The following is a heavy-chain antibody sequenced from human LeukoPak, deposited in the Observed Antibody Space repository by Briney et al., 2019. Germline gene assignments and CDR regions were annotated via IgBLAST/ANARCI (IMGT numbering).Heavy chain of an antibody. Sequence: ASVKISCKASGYTFIRYAINWLRQVPGQGLEWMGWINMYTANPAYAQGFTGRFVFSLDTSVSTAYLQISSLKAEDTAIYYCAKEKHQLDFDFWGQGTLVTVSS. D-gene: IGHD6-13*01. V-gene: IGHV7-4-1*02. CDR3: AKEKHQLDFDF. J-gene: IGHJ4*02. CDR2: INMYTANP. CDR1: GYTFIRYA.